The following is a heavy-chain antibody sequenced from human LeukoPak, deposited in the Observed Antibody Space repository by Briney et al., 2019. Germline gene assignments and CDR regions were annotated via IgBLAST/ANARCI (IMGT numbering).Heavy chain of an antibody. J-gene: IGHJ3*02. D-gene: IGHD2-21*02. CDR3: ASPGGGGDCYSLVCAFDI. V-gene: IGHV1-46*01. CDR2: INSSSGST. Sequence: ASVKVSCKASGYTFTSYYMHWVRQAPGQGLKWMGIINSSSGSTGYAQRFQGRVTMTRDMSTSTVYMELSSLRSEDTAVYYCASPGGGGDCYSLVCAFDIWGQGTMVTVSS. CDR1: GYTFTSYY.